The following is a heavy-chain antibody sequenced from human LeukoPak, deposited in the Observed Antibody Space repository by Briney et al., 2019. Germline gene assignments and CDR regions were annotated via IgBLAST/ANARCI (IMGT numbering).Heavy chain of an antibody. V-gene: IGHV2-5*01. CDR1: GFSVSTSGVG. CDR2: IYWNDDK. D-gene: IGHD5-12*01. J-gene: IGHJ4*02. Sequence: SGPTLVNPTQTLTLTCTLSGFSVSTSGVGVGWIRQPPGKALEWLALIYWNDDKRCSPSLKTRLTITKDTSKNQVVLTMTNMDPVDTATYYCAHRLRSTGYDYYYFDYWGQGTLVTVSS. CDR3: AHRLRSTGYDYYYFDY.